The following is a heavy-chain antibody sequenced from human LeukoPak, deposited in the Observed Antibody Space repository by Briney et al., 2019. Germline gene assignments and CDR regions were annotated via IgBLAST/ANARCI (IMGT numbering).Heavy chain of an antibody. J-gene: IGHJ4*02. CDR1: GYTFTGYY. Sequence: ASVKVSCKASGYTFTGYYMHWVRQAPGQGLEWRGWINPNSGGTNYAQKFQGRVTMTRDTSISTAYMELSRLRSDDTAVYYCARISTVEMATITIFDYWGQGTLVTVSS. CDR3: ARISTVEMATITIFDY. CDR2: INPNSGGT. D-gene: IGHD5-24*01. V-gene: IGHV1-2*02.